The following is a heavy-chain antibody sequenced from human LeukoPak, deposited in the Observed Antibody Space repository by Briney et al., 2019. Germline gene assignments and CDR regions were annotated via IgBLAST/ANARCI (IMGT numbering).Heavy chain of an antibody. CDR1: GFTFSSYS. CDR3: ARDAVQSSSSVNWFDP. D-gene: IGHD6-6*01. V-gene: IGHV3-21*01. Sequence: PGGSLRLSCAASGFTFSSYSMNWVRQAPGKGLEWVSSISSSSSYIYYADSVKGRFTISRDNAKNSLYLQMNSLRAEDTAVYYCARDAVQSSSSVNWFDPWGQGTLVTVSS. CDR2: ISSSSSYI. J-gene: IGHJ5*02.